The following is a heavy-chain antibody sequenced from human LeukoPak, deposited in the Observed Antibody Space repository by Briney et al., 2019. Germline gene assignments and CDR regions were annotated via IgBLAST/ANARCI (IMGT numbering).Heavy chain of an antibody. CDR2: IYYSGST. Sequence: SETLSLTCTVSGGSISSYYWGLIRQPPGKGLEWIGSIYYSGSTYYNPSLKSRVTISVDTSKNQFSLKLSSVTAADTAVYYCARPQGSYGWENAFDIWGQGTMVTVSS. D-gene: IGHD5-18*01. J-gene: IGHJ3*02. V-gene: IGHV4-39*01. CDR3: ARPQGSYGWENAFDI. CDR1: GGSISSYY.